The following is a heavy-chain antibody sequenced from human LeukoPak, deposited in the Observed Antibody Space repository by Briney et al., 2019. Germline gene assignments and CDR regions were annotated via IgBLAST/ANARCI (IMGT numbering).Heavy chain of an antibody. CDR1: GGSISSYY. Sequence: PSETLSLTCTVSGGSISSYYWSWIRQPPGKGLEWIGYIYYSGSTDYNPSLKSRVTISVDTSKNQFSLKLSSMTAADTAVYYCARDGDETRGVLWNFDYWGQGTLVTVSS. CDR3: ARDGDETRGVLWNFDY. J-gene: IGHJ4*02. V-gene: IGHV4-59*01. D-gene: IGHD2-21*01. CDR2: IYYSGST.